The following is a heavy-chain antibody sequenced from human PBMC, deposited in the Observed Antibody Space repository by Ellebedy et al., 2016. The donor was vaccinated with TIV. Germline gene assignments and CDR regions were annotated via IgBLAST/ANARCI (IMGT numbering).Heavy chain of an antibody. D-gene: IGHD6-6*01. CDR1: GLTFSNTA. Sequence: GESLKISXAASGLTFSNTAMSWVRQAPGEGLEWVSSFSGITGSTYYADSVKGRFTISRDISKNTLYLQMNSLRAEDTAVYYCAKATPSIAGRPPWDDDYWGQGTLVTVSS. CDR2: FSGITGST. CDR3: AKATPSIAGRPPWDDDY. J-gene: IGHJ4*02. V-gene: IGHV3-23*01.